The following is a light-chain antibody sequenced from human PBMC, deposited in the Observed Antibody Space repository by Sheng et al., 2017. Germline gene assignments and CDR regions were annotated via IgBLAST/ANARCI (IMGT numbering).Light chain of an antibody. CDR1: HSVRDNW. CDR2: GAS. CDR3: QQYGTSPLT. V-gene: IGKV3-20*01. J-gene: IGKJ4*01. Sequence: ILLTQSPGTLSLSPGKRATVSCRASHSVRDNWLAWYQQKPGQSPRLLIYGASTRATGIPDRFSGSGSGTDFTLTISRLEFEDFAVYYCQQYGTSPLTFGGGTKVEMK.